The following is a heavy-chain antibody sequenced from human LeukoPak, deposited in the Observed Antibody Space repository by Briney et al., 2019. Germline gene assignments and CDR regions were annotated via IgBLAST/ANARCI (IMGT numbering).Heavy chain of an antibody. CDR1: GGSISSGGYY. V-gene: IGHV4-31*03. Sequence: PSQTLSLTCTVSGGSISSGGYYWSWIRQHPGKGLEWIGYIYYSGSTYYNPSLKSRVTISVDTSKNQFSLKPSSVTAADTAVYYCARHAHLVGGWFDPWGQGTLVTVSS. CDR3: ARHAHLVGGWFDP. J-gene: IGHJ5*02. D-gene: IGHD3-16*01. CDR2: IYYSGST.